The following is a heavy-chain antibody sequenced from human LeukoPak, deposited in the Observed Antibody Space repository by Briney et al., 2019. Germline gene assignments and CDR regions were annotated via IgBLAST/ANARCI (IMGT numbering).Heavy chain of an antibody. CDR2: ISSSGSTI. Sequence: GGSLRLSCAASGFTFSSYEMNWVRQAPGKGLEWVSYISSSGSTIYYADSVKGRFTISRDNAKNSLYLQMNSLRAEDTAVYYCARDGYSYGYGDYWGQGTLVTLSS. D-gene: IGHD5-18*01. J-gene: IGHJ4*02. CDR1: GFTFSSYE. V-gene: IGHV3-48*03. CDR3: ARDGYSYGYGDY.